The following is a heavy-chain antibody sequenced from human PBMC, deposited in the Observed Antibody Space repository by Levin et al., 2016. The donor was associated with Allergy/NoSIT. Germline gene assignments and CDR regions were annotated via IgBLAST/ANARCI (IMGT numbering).Heavy chain of an antibody. V-gene: IGHV1-2*02. D-gene: IGHD3-22*01. CDR3: ARDNEFSDSSGGDY. CDR2: INPNSGGT. J-gene: IGHJ4*02. CDR1: GYTFTGYY. Sequence: ASVKVSCKASGYTFTGYYMHWVRQAPGQGLEWMGWINPNSGGTNYAQKFQGRVTMTRDTSISTAYMELSRLRSDDTAVYYCARDNEFSDSSGGDYWGQGTLVTVSS.